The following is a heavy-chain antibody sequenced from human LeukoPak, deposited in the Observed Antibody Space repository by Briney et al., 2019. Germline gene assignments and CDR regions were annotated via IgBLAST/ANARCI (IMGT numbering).Heavy chain of an antibody. CDR3: ARRNMLEYSSGGSCYPDYYYGMDV. CDR1: SGSISSGDYY. CDR2: IYYSGST. J-gene: IGHJ6*04. V-gene: IGHV4-30-4*01. D-gene: IGHD2-15*01. Sequence: SETLSLTCTVSSGSISSGDYYWSWIRQPPGKGLEWIGYIYYSGSTYYNPSLKSRVTISVDTSKNQFSLKLSSVTAADTAVYYCARRNMLEYSSGGSCYPDYYYGMDVWGKGTTVTVSS.